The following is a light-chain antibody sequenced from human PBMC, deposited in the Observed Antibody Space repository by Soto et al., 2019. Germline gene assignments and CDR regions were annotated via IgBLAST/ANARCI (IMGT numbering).Light chain of an antibody. V-gene: IGKV3-20*01. Sequence: EIVLTQSPGTLSLSPGETATLSCRASQSISSSNLNWYQQKRGRAPRLLIYGVSSRATGIPDRFSGSGSGTDFTLTISRLEAEDFAVYYCQHYGNSLWTFGQGTKIEIK. CDR2: GVS. CDR1: QSISSSN. J-gene: IGKJ1*01. CDR3: QHYGNSLWT.